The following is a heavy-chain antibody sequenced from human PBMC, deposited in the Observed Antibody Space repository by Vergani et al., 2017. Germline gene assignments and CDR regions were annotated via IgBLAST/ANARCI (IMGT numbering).Heavy chain of an antibody. CDR2: ISGSGGST. V-gene: IGHV3-23*01. CDR3: AKEGAYIVVVPAAIKYYYYYGMDV. J-gene: IGHJ6*02. CDR1: GFTFSSYA. Sequence: EVQLLESGGGLVQPGGSLRLSCAASGFTFSSYAMSWVRQAPGKGLEWVSAISGSGGSTYYADSVKGRFTISRDNSKNTLYLQMNSLRAEDTAVYYCAKEGAYIVVVPAAIKYYYYYGMDVWGQGP. D-gene: IGHD2-2*01.